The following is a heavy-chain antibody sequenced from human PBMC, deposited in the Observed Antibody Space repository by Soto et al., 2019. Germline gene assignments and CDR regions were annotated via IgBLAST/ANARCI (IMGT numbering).Heavy chain of an antibody. CDR3: ASQVDSSSGSSY. CDR1: GGSISSYY. V-gene: IGHV4-59*01. Sequence: SETLSLTCTVSGGSISSYYWSWIRQPPGKGLAWIGYIYYSGSTNYNPSLKSRVTISVDTSKNQFSLKLSSVTAADTAVYYCASQVDSSSGSSYWGQGTLVTVSS. CDR2: IYYSGST. D-gene: IGHD6-6*01. J-gene: IGHJ4*02.